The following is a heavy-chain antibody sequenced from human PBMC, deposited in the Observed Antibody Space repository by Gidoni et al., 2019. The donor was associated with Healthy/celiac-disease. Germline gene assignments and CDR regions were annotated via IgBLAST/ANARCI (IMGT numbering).Heavy chain of an antibody. CDR2: IYHSGTT. CDR3: ARVLDRRSGSDRDY. J-gene: IGHJ4*02. CDR1: AYSISSGYY. Sequence: QVQLQESGPGLVKPSETLSLTCTVSAYSISSGYYWCWIRQPPGKGLEWIGSIYHSGTTYYNPSLKSRVTISVDTSKNQFSLKLSSVTAADTAVYYCARVLDRRSGSDRDYWGQGTLVTVSS. D-gene: IGHD1-26*01. V-gene: IGHV4-38-2*02.